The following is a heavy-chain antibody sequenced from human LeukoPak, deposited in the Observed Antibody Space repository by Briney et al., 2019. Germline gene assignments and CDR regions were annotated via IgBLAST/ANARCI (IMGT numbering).Heavy chain of an antibody. CDR1: GFTFRSYG. CDR2: IRYDGTNK. D-gene: IGHD5-18*01. V-gene: IGHV3-30*02. CDR3: ARQYISGQWYFDY. J-gene: IGHJ4*02. Sequence: GGSLRLSCAASGFTFRSYGMHWVRQAPGKGLEWVAIIRYDGTNKYYADSVKGRFTISRDNSKNTLYLQMNSLIPEDTAVYYCARQYISGQWYFDYWGQGTLVTVSS.